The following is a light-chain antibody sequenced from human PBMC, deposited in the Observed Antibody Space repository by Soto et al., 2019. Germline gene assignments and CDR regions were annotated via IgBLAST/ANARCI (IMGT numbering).Light chain of an antibody. J-gene: IGLJ2*01. Sequence: QSVLTQPPSVSAAPGQRVTISCSGSRSNIGNYDVSWYQHLPATAPKLLIYDNDKRPSGIPDRFSGSKSGTSATLDITGLQTGDEADYYCGTWDRSRSGGVFGGGTKLTVL. CDR1: RSNIGNYD. CDR2: DND. V-gene: IGLV1-51*01. CDR3: GTWDRSRSGGV.